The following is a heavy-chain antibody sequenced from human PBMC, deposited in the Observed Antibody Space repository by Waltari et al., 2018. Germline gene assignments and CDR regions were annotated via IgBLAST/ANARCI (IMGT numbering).Heavy chain of an antibody. J-gene: IGHJ4*02. D-gene: IGHD5-12*01. CDR1: GGSISSSSHY. V-gene: IGHV4-39*07. CDR2: IYYSGST. Sequence: QLQLQESGPGLVKPSETLSLTCTVSGGSISSSSHYWGWVRQPPGKGLEWIGSIYYSGSTYYNPSLKSRVTISVDTSKNQFSLKLSSVTAADTAVYYCARDPWLQFGYWGQGTLVTVSS. CDR3: ARDPWLQFGY.